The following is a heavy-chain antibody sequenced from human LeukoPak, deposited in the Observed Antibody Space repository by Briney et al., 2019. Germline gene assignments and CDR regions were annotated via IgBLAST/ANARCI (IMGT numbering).Heavy chain of an antibody. V-gene: IGHV3-66*01. J-gene: IGHJ6*04. Sequence: GGSLRLSCAASGFPVSSNYMSWVRQAPGKGLEWVSVIYSGGSTYYADSVKGRFTISRDNAKNSLYLQMNSLRAEDTAVYYCAELGITMIGGVWGKGTTVTISS. CDR1: GFPVSSNY. CDR2: IYSGGST. D-gene: IGHD3-10*02. CDR3: AELGITMIGGV.